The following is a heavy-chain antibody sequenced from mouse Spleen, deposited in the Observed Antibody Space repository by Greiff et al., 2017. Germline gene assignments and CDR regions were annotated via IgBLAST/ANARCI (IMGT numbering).Heavy chain of an antibody. D-gene: IGHD2-12*01. V-gene: IGHV2-6-1*01. CDR2: IWSDGST. J-gene: IGHJ4*01. Sequence: QVQLQQSGPGLVAPSQSLSITCTISGFSLTSYGVHWVRQPPGKGLEWLVVIWSDGSTTYNSALKSRLSISKDNSKSQVFLKVNSLQADDTAMYYCARQGDSYYSYDDAMDYWGQGTSVTVSS. CDR1: GFSLTSYG. CDR3: ARQGDSYYSYDDAMDY.